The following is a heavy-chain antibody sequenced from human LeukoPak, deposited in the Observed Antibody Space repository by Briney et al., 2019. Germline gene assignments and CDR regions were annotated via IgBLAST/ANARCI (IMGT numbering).Heavy chain of an antibody. D-gene: IGHD3-22*01. CDR1: GFTFSNYW. V-gene: IGHV3-74*01. CDR2: INSDGINT. J-gene: IGHJ5*02. CDR3: ARDLGQYYDTSDNWFDP. Sequence: SGGSLRLSCAASGFTFSNYWMHCVRQAPGKGRVCVSRINSDGINTSYADSVKGRFTISRDNAKNTLNLQMNSLRAEDTAVYYCARDLGQYYDTSDNWFDPWGQGTLVTVSS.